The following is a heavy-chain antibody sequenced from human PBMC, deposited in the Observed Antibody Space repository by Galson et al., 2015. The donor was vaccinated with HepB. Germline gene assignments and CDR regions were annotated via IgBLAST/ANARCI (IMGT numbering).Heavy chain of an antibody. Sequence: SVKVSCKASGYTFTGYYMHWARQAPGQGLEWMGWINPNSGGTNYAQKFQGRVTMTRDTSISTAYMELSRLRSDDTAVYYCARALPYCSSTSCQVFDYWGQGTLVTVSS. D-gene: IGHD2-2*01. V-gene: IGHV1-2*02. CDR3: ARALPYCSSTSCQVFDY. CDR2: INPNSGGT. CDR1: GYTFTGYY. J-gene: IGHJ4*02.